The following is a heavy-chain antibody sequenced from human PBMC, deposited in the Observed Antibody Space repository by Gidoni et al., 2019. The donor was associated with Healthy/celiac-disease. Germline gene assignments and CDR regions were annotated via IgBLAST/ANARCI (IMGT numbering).Heavy chain of an antibody. V-gene: IGHV4-39*01. CDR1: GGSISSSSYY. CDR2: IYYSGST. J-gene: IGHJ6*02. Sequence: QLQLQESGPGMVKPSETLTLTCTGSGGSISSSSYYWGWIRTPPGKGLEWIGSIYYSGSTYYNPSLKSRVTISVDTSTLQFSLKLSSVTAADTAVYYCARQRVYYGMDVWGQGTTVTVSS. CDR3: ARQRVYYGMDV.